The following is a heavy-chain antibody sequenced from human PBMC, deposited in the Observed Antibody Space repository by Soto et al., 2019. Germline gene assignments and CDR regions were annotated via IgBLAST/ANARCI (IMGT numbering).Heavy chain of an antibody. D-gene: IGHD3-3*01. J-gene: IGHJ5*02. Sequence: EVQLFESGGGLVEPGESLRLSCAASGFIFKDFAMSWVRQAPGKGLEWGSTITTSDDITYSADSVRGRFTISRDNSANTLFLQMSSLRGDDTATYYCTKGDSSGYFDPSSGYSTPDHWGQGTLVTFSS. CDR3: TKGDSSGYFDPSSGYSTPDH. V-gene: IGHV3-23*01. CDR2: ITTSDDIT. CDR1: GFIFKDFA.